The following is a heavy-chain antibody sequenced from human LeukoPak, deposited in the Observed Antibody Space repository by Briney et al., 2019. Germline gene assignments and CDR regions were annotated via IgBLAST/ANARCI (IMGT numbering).Heavy chain of an antibody. J-gene: IGHJ4*02. CDR3: AREEYYYDSSGPQGD. CDR2: INHSGST. Sequence: SETLSLTCAVYGGSFSGYYWSWIRQPPGKGLEWIGEINHSGSTNYNPSLKSRVTISVDTSKNQFSLKLSSVTAADTAVYYCAREEYYYDSSGPQGDWGQGTLVTVSS. V-gene: IGHV4-34*01. CDR1: GGSFSGYY. D-gene: IGHD3-22*01.